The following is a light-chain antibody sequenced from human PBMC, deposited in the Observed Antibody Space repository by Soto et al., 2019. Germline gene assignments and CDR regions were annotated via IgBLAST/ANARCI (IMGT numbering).Light chain of an antibody. Sequence: QSALTQPRSVSGSPGQSVTISCTGTSSDVGGYTYVSWYRQHPGKAPKLIIYDVTERPSGVPAPFSGSKSGNTASLTISGLQAEDEADYYCCSYAGSYTYVFGTGTKVTVL. V-gene: IGLV2-11*01. CDR3: CSYAGSYTYV. CDR2: DVT. CDR1: SSDVGGYTY. J-gene: IGLJ1*01.